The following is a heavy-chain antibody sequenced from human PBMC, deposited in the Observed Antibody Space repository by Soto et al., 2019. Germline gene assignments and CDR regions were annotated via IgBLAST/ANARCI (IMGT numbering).Heavy chain of an antibody. CDR1: GYFIFAGGYC. J-gene: IGHJ5*02. V-gene: IGHV4-31*02. D-gene: IGHD6-19*01. CDR3: ARMYSSGSGWFHP. Sequence: SETLSLTCFVSGYFIFAGGYCFFWMRHHPGKGLEWIGSFYSSGSIIYNPSLRSRVSISGDMSTNQFSMSLTSVTAADTARYYCARMYSSGSGWFHPWGQGTLVTVSS. CDR2: FYSSGSI.